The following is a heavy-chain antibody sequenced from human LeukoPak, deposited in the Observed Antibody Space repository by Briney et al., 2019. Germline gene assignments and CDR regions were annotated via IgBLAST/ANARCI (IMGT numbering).Heavy chain of an antibody. CDR3: ARPTAATSLSCSFQH. J-gene: IGHJ1*01. D-gene: IGHD1-26*01. CDR2: INTDWSGR. V-gene: IGHV3-74*01. CDR1: GFTFSSYW. Sequence: GGTLRLSCAASGFTFSSYWMHWVRQAPGQGLVWVSRINTDWSGRTYADSVKGRFIISRDNAKNTLYLEMNSLRAEDTTVYYCARPTAATSLSCSFQHWGHGTLVT.